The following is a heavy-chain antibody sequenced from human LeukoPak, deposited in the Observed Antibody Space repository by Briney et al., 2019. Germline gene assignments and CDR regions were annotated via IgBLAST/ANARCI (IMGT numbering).Heavy chain of an antibody. V-gene: IGHV1-2*04. J-gene: IGHJ3*02. CDR2: INPNSGGT. CDR1: GYTFTGYY. Sequence: ASVKVSCKASGYTFTGYYMHWVRQAPGQGLEWMGWINPNSGGTNYAQKFQGWVTMTRDTSISTAYMELSRLRSDDTAVYYCARGDNKIGGHWGLEYYYGSGTYDAFDIWGQGTMVTVSS. D-gene: IGHD3-10*01. CDR3: ARGDNKIGGHWGLEYYYGSGTYDAFDI.